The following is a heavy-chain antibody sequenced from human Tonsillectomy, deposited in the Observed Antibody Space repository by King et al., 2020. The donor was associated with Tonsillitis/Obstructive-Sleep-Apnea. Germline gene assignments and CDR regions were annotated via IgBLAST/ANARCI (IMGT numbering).Heavy chain of an antibody. D-gene: IGHD3-22*01. CDR1: GYSFTSYW. V-gene: IGHV5-51*01. Sequence: QLVQSGAEVKKPGESLKISCKGSGYSFTSYWIGWVRQMPGKGLEWMGIIYPGDSDTRYSPSFQGQVTISADKSINTAYLQWSSLKASDTAMYYCARPNYYDSSGYQGGFDYWGQGTLVTVSS. CDR3: ARPNYYDSSGYQGGFDY. J-gene: IGHJ4*02. CDR2: IYPGDSDT.